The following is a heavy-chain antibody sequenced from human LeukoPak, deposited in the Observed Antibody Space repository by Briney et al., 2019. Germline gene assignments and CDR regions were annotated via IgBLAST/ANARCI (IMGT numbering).Heavy chain of an antibody. V-gene: IGHV3-23*01. CDR2: ISGSDGST. Sequence: PGGSLRLSCAASGFTFSSYAMSWVRQALGKGLEWVSAISGSDGSTYYADSVKGRFTISRDNSKNTLYLQMNSLRAEDTAVYYCANIPPVLGSVIVVVDAFDIWGQGTMVTVSS. J-gene: IGHJ3*02. D-gene: IGHD3-22*01. CDR1: GFTFSSYA. CDR3: ANIPPVLGSVIVVVDAFDI.